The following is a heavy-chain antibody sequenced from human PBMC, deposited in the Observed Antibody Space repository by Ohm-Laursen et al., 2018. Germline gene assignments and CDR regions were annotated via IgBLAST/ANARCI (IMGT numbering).Heavy chain of an antibody. CDR1: DAAFRRDY. CDR3: ARLPDHSGWPFDY. V-gene: IGHV4-59*12. Sequence: GTLSLICIVSDAAFRRDYWTWIRQFPGREMEWIGYIHYDGRTVYNPSLRSRLTMSIDTSKKQFSLRLTSATAADTAIYYCARLPDHSGWPFDYWGQGTLVTVSS. J-gene: IGHJ4*02. CDR2: IHYDGRT. D-gene: IGHD6-19*01.